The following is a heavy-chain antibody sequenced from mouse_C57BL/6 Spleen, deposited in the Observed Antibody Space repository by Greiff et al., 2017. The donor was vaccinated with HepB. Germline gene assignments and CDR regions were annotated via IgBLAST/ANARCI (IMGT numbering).Heavy chain of an antibody. CDR1: GYSFTDYN. CDR2: INPNYGTT. D-gene: IGHD3-2*02. CDR3: ARSRSSGLYAMDY. Sequence: LMESGASVKISCKASGYSFTDYNMNWVKQSNGKSLEWIGVINPNYGTTSYNQKFKGKATLTVDQSSSTAYMQLNSLTSEDSAVYYCARSRSSGLYAMDYWGQGTSVTVSS. J-gene: IGHJ4*01. V-gene: IGHV1-39*01.